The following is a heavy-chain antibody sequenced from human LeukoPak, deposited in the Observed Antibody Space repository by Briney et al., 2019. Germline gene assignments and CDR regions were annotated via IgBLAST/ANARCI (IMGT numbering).Heavy chain of an antibody. D-gene: IGHD4-23*01. Sequence: GGSRRLSCAASGFTVSSNYMSWVRQAPGKGLEWVSLIYSGGSTYYADSVKGRFTISRDTSKNTLYLQMNSLRPADTAVYYCARVPGGAAFDPWGQGTLVTVSS. V-gene: IGHV3-66*02. J-gene: IGHJ5*02. CDR3: ARVPGGAAFDP. CDR2: IYSGGST. CDR1: GFTVSSNY.